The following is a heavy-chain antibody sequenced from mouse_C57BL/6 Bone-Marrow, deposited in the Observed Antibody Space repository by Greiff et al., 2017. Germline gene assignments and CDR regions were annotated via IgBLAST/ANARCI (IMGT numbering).Heavy chain of an antibody. CDR2: ISDGGSYT. D-gene: IGHD1-3*01. Sequence: EVQLQESGGGLVKPGGSLKLSCAASGFTFSSYAMSWVRQTPEKRLEWVATISDGGSYTYYPDNVKGRFTISRDNAKNNLYLQMSHLKSEDTAMYYCAREGIRAYWGQGTLVTVSA. CDR1: GFTFSSYA. CDR3: AREGIRAY. J-gene: IGHJ3*01. V-gene: IGHV5-4*01.